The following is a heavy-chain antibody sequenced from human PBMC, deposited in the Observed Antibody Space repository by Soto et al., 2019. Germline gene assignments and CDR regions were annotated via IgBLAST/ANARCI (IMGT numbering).Heavy chain of an antibody. D-gene: IGHD3-3*01. CDR1: GYTFTSYD. J-gene: IGHJ6*02. CDR2: MNPNNGNT. CDR3: ARQYYDFWSGYNYGMAV. V-gene: IGHV1-8*01. Sequence: ASVKVSCKASGYTFTSYDINWVRQATGQGLEWMGWMNPNNGNTGYAQKFQGRVTMTRNTSISTAYMELSSLRSEDTAVYYCARQYYDFWSGYNYGMAVWGQGTTVTVSS.